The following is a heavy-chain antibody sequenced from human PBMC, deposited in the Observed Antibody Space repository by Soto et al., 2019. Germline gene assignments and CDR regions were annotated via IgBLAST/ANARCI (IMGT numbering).Heavy chain of an antibody. CDR1: GGSISGDYY. V-gene: IGHV4-30-4*01. D-gene: IGHD3-22*01. J-gene: IGHJ5*01. CDR3: AREPYDITGNRIDS. Sequence: SETLSLTCTVSGGSISGDYYWNCIRQAAGQGLEWIGYVHNTGSTYHNPSLKSRGSISVDTSNNQFSLKLSSVTAADTAVYFCAREPYDITGNRIDSWGQGIPVTV. CDR2: VHNTGST.